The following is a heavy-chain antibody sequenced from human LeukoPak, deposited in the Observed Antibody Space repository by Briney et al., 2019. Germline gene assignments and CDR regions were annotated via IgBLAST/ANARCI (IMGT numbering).Heavy chain of an antibody. J-gene: IGHJ4*02. V-gene: IGHV1-69*13. Sequence: SVKVSCKASGGTFSSYAISWVRQAPGQGLEWMGGIIPIFGTANYAQKFQGRVTITADESTSTAYMELSSLRSEDTAVYYCASPAAHYGDFSHYFDYWGQGTLVTVSS. CDR1: GGTFSSYA. D-gene: IGHD4-17*01. CDR2: IIPIFGTA. CDR3: ASPAAHYGDFSHYFDY.